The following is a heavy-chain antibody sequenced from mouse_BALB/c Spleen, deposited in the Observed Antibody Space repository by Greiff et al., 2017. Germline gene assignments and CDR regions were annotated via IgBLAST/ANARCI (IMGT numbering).Heavy chain of an antibody. CDR2: ISYDGSN. Sequence: ESGPGLVKPSQSLSLTCSVTGYSITSGYYWNWIRQFPGNKLEWMGYISYDGSNNYNPSLKNRISITRDTSKNQFFLKLNSVTTEDTATYYCVRGDGNDFDYWGQGTTLTVSS. V-gene: IGHV3-6*02. CDR1: GYSITSGYY. J-gene: IGHJ2*01. CDR3: VRGDGNDFDY. D-gene: IGHD2-1*01.